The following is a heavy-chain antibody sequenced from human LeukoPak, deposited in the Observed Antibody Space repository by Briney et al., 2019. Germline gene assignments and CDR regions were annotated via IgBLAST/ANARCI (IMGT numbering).Heavy chain of an antibody. D-gene: IGHD3-9*01. J-gene: IGHJ3*02. CDR1: GGSFSGYY. CDR3: ARSTGATYYDILTGRGAFDI. CDR2: INHSGST. Sequence: SETLSLTCAVYGGSFSGYYWSWIRQPPGKGLEWIGEINHSGSTNYNPSLKSRVTISVDTSKNQFSLKLSSVTAADTAVYYCARSTGATYYDILTGRGAFDIWGQGTMVTVSS. V-gene: IGHV4-34*01.